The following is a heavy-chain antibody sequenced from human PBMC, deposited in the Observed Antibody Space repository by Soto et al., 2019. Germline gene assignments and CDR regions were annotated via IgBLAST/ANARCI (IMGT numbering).Heavy chain of an antibody. V-gene: IGHV1-69*13. CDR2: IIPIFGTA. CDR3: ARDRGGGKMATPSGAFDI. D-gene: IGHD3-16*01. CDR1: GGTFSSYA. Sequence: SVKVSCKASGGTFSSYAISWVRQAPGQGLEWMGGIIPIFGTANYAQKFQGRVTITADESTSTAYMELSSLRSEDTAVYYCARDRGGGKMATPSGAFDIWGQGTMVTVSS. J-gene: IGHJ3*02.